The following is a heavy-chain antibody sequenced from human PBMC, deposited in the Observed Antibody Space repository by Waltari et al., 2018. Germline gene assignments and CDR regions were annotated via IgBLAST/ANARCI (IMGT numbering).Heavy chain of an antibody. Sequence: QVQLQQGGAGLLKPSETLSLTCAVYGGAVSGYYWSWIRQPPGKGLEWSGEINQSGRTNDTPSIPSRVTLSADTAKNPFSLKLRSVTAAATAVYSCASVRLNLMITFGGVIAGKWYFDLWGRGTLVTVSS. CDR3: ASVRLNLMITFGGVIAGKWYFDL. D-gene: IGHD3-16*02. CDR1: GGAVSGYY. J-gene: IGHJ2*01. V-gene: IGHV4-34*01. CDR2: INQSGRT.